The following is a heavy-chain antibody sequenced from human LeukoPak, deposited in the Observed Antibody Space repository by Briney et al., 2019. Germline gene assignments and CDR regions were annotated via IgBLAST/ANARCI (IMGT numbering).Heavy chain of an antibody. V-gene: IGHV4-4*09. Sequence: SETLSLTCTVSGGSISSYYWSWIRQPPGEGLEWIGYIYTSGSTNYNPSLKSRVTISVDTSKNQFSLKLSSVTAADTAVYYCARSTEYSSSFWFDPWGQGTLVTVSS. CDR2: IYTSGST. J-gene: IGHJ5*02. CDR1: GGSISSYY. CDR3: ARSTEYSSSFWFDP. D-gene: IGHD6-6*01.